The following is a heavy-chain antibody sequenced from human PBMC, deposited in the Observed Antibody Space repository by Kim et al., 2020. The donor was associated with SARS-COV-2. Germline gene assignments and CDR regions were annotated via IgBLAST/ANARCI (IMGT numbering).Heavy chain of an antibody. CDR3: AREGPNWFDP. CDR1: GGSISRSSYY. CDR2: VFYTGNS. J-gene: IGHJ5*02. V-gene: IGHV4-39*07. Sequence: SETLSLTCTVSGGSISRSSYYWSWIRQPPGKGLEWIGSVFYTGNSYYNPSLKSRVTISVDTSKNQFSLKLSSVTAADTAVYYCAREGPNWFDPWGQGTL.